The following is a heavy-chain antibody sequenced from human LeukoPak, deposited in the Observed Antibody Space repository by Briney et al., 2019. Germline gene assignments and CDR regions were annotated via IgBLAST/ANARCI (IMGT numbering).Heavy chain of an antibody. D-gene: IGHD5-24*01. J-gene: IGHJ4*02. Sequence: SETLSLTCAVYGGSFSGYYWSWIRQPPGKGLEWIGEINHSGSTNYNPSLKSRVTISVDTSKNQFSLKLSSVTAADTAMYYCARGPGATSPPFDYWGQGTLVTVSS. CDR3: ARGPGATSPPFDY. V-gene: IGHV4-34*01. CDR2: INHSGST. CDR1: GGSFSGYY.